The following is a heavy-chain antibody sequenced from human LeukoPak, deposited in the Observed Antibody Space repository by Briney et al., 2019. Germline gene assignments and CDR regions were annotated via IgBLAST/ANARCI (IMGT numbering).Heavy chain of an antibody. CDR3: ANQHSQCSYGYDAFDI. CDR1: GFTFSSYG. V-gene: IGHV3-30*18. CDR2: ISYDGSNK. J-gene: IGHJ3*02. Sequence: GGSLRLSCAASGFTFSSYGMHWVRQAPGKGLEWVAVISYDGSNKYYADSVKGRFTISRDNSKNTLYLQMNSLRAEDTAVYYCANQHSQCSYGYDAFDIWGQGTMVTVSS. D-gene: IGHD5-18*01.